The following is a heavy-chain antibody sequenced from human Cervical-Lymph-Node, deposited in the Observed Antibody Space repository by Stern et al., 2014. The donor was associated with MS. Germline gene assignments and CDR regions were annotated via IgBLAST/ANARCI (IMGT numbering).Heavy chain of an antibody. V-gene: IGHV2-70*15. Sequence: QVTLRESGPALVKPTQTLTLTCTFSGFSLTTSGMCVSWIRQPPGKALEWLARIDWGDGKYSSTSLKTRLPIFKDTSKNPVAPSLTNMDPVDTATYYCARTQKAPKVRGDAFDIWGQGTMVTVSS. J-gene: IGHJ3*02. CDR1: GFSLTTSGMC. CDR2: IDWGDGK. CDR3: ARTQKAPKVRGDAFDI. D-gene: IGHD3-10*01.